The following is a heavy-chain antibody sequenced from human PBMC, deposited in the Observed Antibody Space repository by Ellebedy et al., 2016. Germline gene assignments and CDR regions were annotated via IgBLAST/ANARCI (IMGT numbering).Heavy chain of an antibody. J-gene: IGHJ4*02. CDR2: IKEDGSEK. CDR3: LGGSHAGF. CDR1: GFTFSRYW. V-gene: IGHV3-7*01. D-gene: IGHD1-26*01. Sequence: GESLKISSVVSGFTFSRYWMNWVRQAPGKGLEWVANIKEDGSEKLYVDSVKGRFTISRDNAKNSLYLQMNNLRVEDTAVYYCLGGSHAGFWGQGTLVTVSS.